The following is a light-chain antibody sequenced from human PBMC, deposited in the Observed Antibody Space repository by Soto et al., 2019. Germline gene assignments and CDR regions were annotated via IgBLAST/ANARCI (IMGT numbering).Light chain of an antibody. CDR3: MQGTHWPPYT. CDR1: QSLTYSDGNTY. J-gene: IGKJ2*01. V-gene: IGKV2-30*01. Sequence: DVAMTQSPLSLPVTLGQPASISCRSSQSLTYSDGNTYLNWFHLRPGQSPRRLIYKVSNRDSGVPDRFSGSGSGTDFTLTISRVEAEDVGVYYCMQGTHWPPYTFGRGTKLEIK. CDR2: KVS.